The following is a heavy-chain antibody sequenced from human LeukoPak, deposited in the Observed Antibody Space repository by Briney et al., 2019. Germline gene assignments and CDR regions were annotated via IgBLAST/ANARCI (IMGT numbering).Heavy chain of an antibody. CDR1: AGSIGSYY. CDR3: ARGLGTNYDILTGYYSGPLDY. D-gene: IGHD3-9*01. J-gene: IGHJ4*02. Sequence: SETLSLTCTVSAGSIGSYYWSWIRQPPGKGPEWIGYIYYSGSTNYNPSLRSRVTMSIDTSKNQFSLKLSSVTAADTAVYYCARGLGTNYDILTGYYSGPLDYWGQGTLVTVSS. CDR2: IYYSGST. V-gene: IGHV4-59*12.